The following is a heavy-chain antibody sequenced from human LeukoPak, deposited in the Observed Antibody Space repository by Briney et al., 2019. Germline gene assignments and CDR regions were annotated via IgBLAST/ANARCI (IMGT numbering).Heavy chain of an antibody. D-gene: IGHD6-13*01. V-gene: IGHV3-23*01. J-gene: IGHJ4*02. Sequence: GGSLRLSCAASGFIFSNYAMAWVRQAPGEGLEWVSAISGNGGRTYSADSVQGRFTISRDNSKNTVYLQMDNLRAEDSAMYYCAKAHSISWPYAFDSWGQGTLVTVSS. CDR1: GFIFSNYA. CDR2: ISGNGGRT. CDR3: AKAHSISWPYAFDS.